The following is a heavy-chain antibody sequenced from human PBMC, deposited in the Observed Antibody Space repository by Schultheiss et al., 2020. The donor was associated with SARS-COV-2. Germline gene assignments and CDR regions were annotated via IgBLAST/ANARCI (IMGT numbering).Heavy chain of an antibody. Sequence: ASVKVSCKASGGTFSSYGISWVRQAPGQGLEWMGIINPSGGSTSYAQKFQGRVTMTRDTSTSTAYMELSRLRSDDTAVYYCARDRDSSSWQGGYWGQGTLVTVSS. V-gene: IGHV1-46*01. CDR3: ARDRDSSSWQGGY. CDR1: GGTFSSYG. J-gene: IGHJ4*02. D-gene: IGHD6-13*01. CDR2: INPSGGST.